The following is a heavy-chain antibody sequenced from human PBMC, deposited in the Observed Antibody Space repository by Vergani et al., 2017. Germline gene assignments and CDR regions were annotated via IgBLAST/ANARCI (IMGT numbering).Heavy chain of an antibody. CDR3: ARDGSPSIAARPVYFDY. J-gene: IGHJ4*02. CDR1: GDSVSSNSAA. Sequence: QVQLQQSGPGLVKPSQTLSLTCAISGDSVSSNSAAWNWIRQSPSRGLEWLGRTYYRSKWYNDYAVSVKSRITINPDTSKNQFSLQLNSVTPEDMAVYYCARDGSPSIAARPVYFDYWGQGTLVTVSS. CDR2: TYYRSKWYN. V-gene: IGHV6-1*01. D-gene: IGHD6-6*01.